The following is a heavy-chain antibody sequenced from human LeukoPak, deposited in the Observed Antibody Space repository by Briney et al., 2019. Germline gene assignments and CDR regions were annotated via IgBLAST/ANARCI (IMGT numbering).Heavy chain of an antibody. CDR1: GYTLTELS. CDR3: ATSTYYYDSSGYPRDAFDI. J-gene: IGHJ3*02. V-gene: IGHV1-24*01. Sequence: ASVKVSCKVSGYTLTELSMHWVRQAPGKGLEWMGGFDPEDGETIYAQKFQGRVTMTEDTSTDTAYMELSSLRSEDTAVYYCATSTYYYDSSGYPRDAFDIWGQGTMVTVSS. D-gene: IGHD3-22*01. CDR2: FDPEDGET.